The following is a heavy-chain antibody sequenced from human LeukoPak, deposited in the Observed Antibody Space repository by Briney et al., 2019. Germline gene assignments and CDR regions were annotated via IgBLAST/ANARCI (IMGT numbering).Heavy chain of an antibody. J-gene: IGHJ6*02. V-gene: IGHV1-69*02. D-gene: IGHD3-10*01. CDR3: ASSKVRGVYYYYGMDV. CDR2: IIPILGIA. Sequence: SVKVSCKASGDTFSSYTISRVRQAPGQGLEWMGRIIPILGIANYAQKLQGRVTITADKSTSTAYMQLSSLRSEDTAVYYCASSKVRGVYYYYGMDVWGQGTTVTVSS. CDR1: GDTFSSYT.